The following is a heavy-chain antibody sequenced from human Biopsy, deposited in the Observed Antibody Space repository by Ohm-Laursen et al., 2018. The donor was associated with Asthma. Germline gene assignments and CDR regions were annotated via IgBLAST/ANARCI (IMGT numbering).Heavy chain of an antibody. CDR3: ARDRPELPTDLDY. D-gene: IGHD4-17*01. CDR2: ITDTSRYI. J-gene: IGHJ4*02. Sequence: SLRLSCAASGFTFSHYNMNWVRQAPGKGLEWVSSITDTSRYIKYADSVRGRFTISRDNAKNSLYLQMNSLRAEDTAVYYCARDRPELPTDLDYWGPGTLVTVSS. V-gene: IGHV3-21*01. CDR1: GFTFSHYN.